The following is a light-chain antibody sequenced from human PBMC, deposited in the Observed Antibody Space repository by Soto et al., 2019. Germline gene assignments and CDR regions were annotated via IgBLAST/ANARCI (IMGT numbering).Light chain of an antibody. Sequence: DIQMTQSPATVAASVGDRFTITCRASESIRTWLAWYQHKPGKAPKLLIYDASSLESGVPSRFSGSGSGTEFTLTISSLQPDDFATYYCQQYHEYWFGQGTKVDIK. CDR3: QQYHEYW. J-gene: IGKJ1*01. CDR1: ESIRTW. V-gene: IGKV1-5*01. CDR2: DAS.